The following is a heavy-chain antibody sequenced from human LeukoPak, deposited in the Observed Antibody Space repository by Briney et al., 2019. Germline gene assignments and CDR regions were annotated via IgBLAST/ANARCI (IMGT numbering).Heavy chain of an antibody. J-gene: IGHJ6*02. CDR2: IYYSGST. V-gene: IGHV4-59*01. CDR1: GGSISSYY. Sequence: SETLSLTCTVSGGSISSYYWSWIRQPPGKGLEWIGYIYYSGSTNYNPSLKSRVTISVDTSKTQFSLKLSSVTAADTAVYYCARDSPPGVEPSYYYYGMDVWGQGTTVTVSS. D-gene: IGHD1-14*01. CDR3: ARDSPPGVEPSYYYYGMDV.